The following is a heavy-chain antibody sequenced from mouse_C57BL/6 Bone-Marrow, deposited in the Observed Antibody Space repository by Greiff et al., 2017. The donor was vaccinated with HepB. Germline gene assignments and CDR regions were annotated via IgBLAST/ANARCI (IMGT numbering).Heavy chain of an antibody. Sequence: QVQLQQSGAELVRPGTSVKVSCKASGYAFTNYLIEWVKQRPGQGLEWIGVINPGSGGTNYNEKFKGKATLTADKSSSTAYMQLSSLTSEDSAVYFCARSYGPHYAMDYWGQGTSVTVSS. CDR1: GYAFTNYL. CDR3: ARSYGPHYAMDY. D-gene: IGHD2-10*02. V-gene: IGHV1-54*01. J-gene: IGHJ4*01. CDR2: INPGSGGT.